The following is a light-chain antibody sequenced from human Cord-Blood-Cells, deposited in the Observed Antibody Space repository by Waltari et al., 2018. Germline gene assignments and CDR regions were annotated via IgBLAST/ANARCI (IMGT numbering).Light chain of an antibody. CDR3: QQYNNWPLT. Sequence: EIVMTQSPATLSVSPGERATLSCRASQSVSSNLAWYQQKTGQAPRLLIYGASTRATGIRARLSGSGSGTEFTLTISSLQSEDFEVYYCQQYNNWPLTFGGGTKVEIK. V-gene: IGKV3-15*01. CDR2: GAS. J-gene: IGKJ4*01. CDR1: QSVSSN.